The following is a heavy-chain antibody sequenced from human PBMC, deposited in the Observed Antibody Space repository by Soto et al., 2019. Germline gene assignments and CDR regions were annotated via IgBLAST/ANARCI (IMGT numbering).Heavy chain of an antibody. D-gene: IGHD4-17*01. CDR2: ISYDGSNK. CDR1: GFTFSSYG. CDR3: AKDRGRRMTTDYYYYYGMDV. V-gene: IGHV3-30*18. Sequence: QVQLVESGGGVVQPGRSLRLSCAASGFTFSSYGMHWVRQAPGKGLEWVAVISYDGSNKYYADSVKGRFTSSRDNSKNTLYLQMNSLRAEDTAVYYCAKDRGRRMTTDYYYYYGMDVWGQGTTVTVSS. J-gene: IGHJ6*02.